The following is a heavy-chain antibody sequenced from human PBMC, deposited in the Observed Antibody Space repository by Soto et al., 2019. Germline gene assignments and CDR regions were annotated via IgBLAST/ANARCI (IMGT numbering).Heavy chain of an antibody. Sequence: ASVKVSCKASGYTFTSYYMPWVRQAPGQGLEWMGIINPSGGSTSYAQKFQGRVTMTTDTSTSTVYMELKTLRSEDTALYFCARAIAGGYGHTTLDYWGQGTLVTVSS. V-gene: IGHV1-46*01. CDR2: INPSGGST. D-gene: IGHD5-18*01. CDR3: ARAIAGGYGHTTLDY. CDR1: GYTFTSYY. J-gene: IGHJ4*02.